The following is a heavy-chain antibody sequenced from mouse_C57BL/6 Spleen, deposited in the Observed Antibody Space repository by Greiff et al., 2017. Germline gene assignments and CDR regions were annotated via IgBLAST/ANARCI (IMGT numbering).Heavy chain of an antibody. CDR2: IHPNSGST. J-gene: IGHJ4*01. CDR1: GYTFTSYW. Sequence: QVQLQQPGAELVKPGASVKLSCKASGYTFTSYWMHWVKQRPGQGLEWIGMIHPNSGSTNYNEKFKSKATLTVDKSSSSAYMQLSSLTSEDSAVYYCASPLITTAYAMDYWGQGTSVTVSS. CDR3: ASPLITTAYAMDY. V-gene: IGHV1-64*01. D-gene: IGHD1-1*01.